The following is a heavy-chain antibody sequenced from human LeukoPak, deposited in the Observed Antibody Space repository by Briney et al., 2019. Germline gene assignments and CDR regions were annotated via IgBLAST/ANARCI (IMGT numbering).Heavy chain of an antibody. CDR2: ISDSGGRT. V-gene: IGHV3-23*01. J-gene: IGHJ4*02. CDR1: GITLSNYG. Sequence: GGSLRLSCAVSGITLSNYGMSWVRQAPGKGLEWVAGISDSGGRTNYADSEKGRFTISRDNPKNTLYMQMNSLRAEDTAVYFCAKRGVVIRVILVGFHKEAYYFDSWGQGALVTVSS. D-gene: IGHD3-22*01. CDR3: AKRGVVIRVILVGFHKEAYYFDS.